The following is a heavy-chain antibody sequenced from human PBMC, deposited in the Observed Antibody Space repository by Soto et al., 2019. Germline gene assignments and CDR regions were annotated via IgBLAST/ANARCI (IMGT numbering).Heavy chain of an antibody. CDR3: AKDGPNPLRFLEWLSPPNYYYGMDV. Sequence: KGLEWVSVIWGNGSSTYYGDSVKGRFTISRDNSKNTLYLQMNSLRAEDTAVYYCAKDGPNPLRFLEWLSPPNYYYGMDVWRQGTTVTVSS. V-gene: IGHV3-23*01. CDR2: IWGNGSST. J-gene: IGHJ6*02. D-gene: IGHD3-3*01.